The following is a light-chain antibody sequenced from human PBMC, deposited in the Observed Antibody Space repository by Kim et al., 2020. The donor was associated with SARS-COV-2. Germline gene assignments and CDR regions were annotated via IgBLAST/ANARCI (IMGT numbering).Light chain of an antibody. CDR3: CSYAGSSTLV. V-gene: IGLV2-23*01. CDR1: SSDVGSYNL. J-gene: IGLJ2*01. Sequence: GHSSTIACTGTSSDVGSYNLVSWDQQHPGKAPKLMIYEGSKRPSGFSNRFSGSKSGNTASLTISGLQAEDEADYYCCSYAGSSTLVFGGGTQLTVL. CDR2: EGS.